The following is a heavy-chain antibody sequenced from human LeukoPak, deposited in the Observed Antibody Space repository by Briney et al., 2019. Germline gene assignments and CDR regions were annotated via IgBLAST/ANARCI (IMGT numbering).Heavy chain of an antibody. Sequence: GESLKISCKGSGYSFTSYWIGWVRQMPGKGLEWMGIIYPGDSDTRYSPSFQGRVTISADKSISTAYLQWNSLKASDTAMYFCARRRGIASAGIHYYYYMDVWGKGTTVTVSS. J-gene: IGHJ6*03. CDR2: IYPGDSDT. CDR3: ARRRGIASAGIHYYYYMDV. CDR1: GYSFTSYW. V-gene: IGHV5-51*01. D-gene: IGHD6-13*01.